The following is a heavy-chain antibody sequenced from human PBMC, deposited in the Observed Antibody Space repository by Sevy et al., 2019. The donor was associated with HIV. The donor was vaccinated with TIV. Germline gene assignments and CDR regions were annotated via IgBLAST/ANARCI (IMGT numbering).Heavy chain of an antibody. CDR2: IYPGDSDT. CDR1: GYSFTSYW. J-gene: IGHJ4*02. Sequence: GESLKFACKGSGYSFTSYWIGWVRQMPGKGLEWMGIIYPGDSDTRYSPSFQGQVTISADKSISTAYLQWSSLKASDTAMYYCARHSVYCSGGSCYSGETDYWGQGTLVTVSS. V-gene: IGHV5-51*01. D-gene: IGHD2-15*01. CDR3: ARHSVYCSGGSCYSGETDY.